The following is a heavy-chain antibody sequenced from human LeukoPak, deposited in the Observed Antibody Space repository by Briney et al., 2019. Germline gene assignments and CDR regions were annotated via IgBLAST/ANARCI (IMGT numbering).Heavy chain of an antibody. CDR1: GGSLSSNSYY. J-gene: IGHJ5*02. Sequence: SETLSLTCTVSGGSLSSNSYYWGWIRQPPSQGLEWIANIHYSGSTYYNPSLKSRVTISVDTSKNQFSLKLSSVTAADTAVYYCARLRYLTGYSSGWAWFDPWGQGTLVTVSS. D-gene: IGHD6-19*01. CDR3: ARLRYLTGYSSGWAWFDP. V-gene: IGHV4-39*01. CDR2: IHYSGST.